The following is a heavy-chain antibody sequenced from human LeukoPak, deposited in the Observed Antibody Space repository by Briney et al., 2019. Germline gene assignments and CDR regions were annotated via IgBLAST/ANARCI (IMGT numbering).Heavy chain of an antibody. CDR3: ARGIFGSSPALDS. Sequence: GASVKVSCKASGYTFNDYAMHWVRQAPGQRLQWMGWSSADTGDTKYSQDFQGRVTITRDTSANIAYMELRYLRPDDMAIYFCARGIFGSSPALDSWGQGTLVTVSA. CDR2: SSADTGDT. CDR1: GYTFNDYA. D-gene: IGHD6-13*01. J-gene: IGHJ4*02. V-gene: IGHV1-3*02.